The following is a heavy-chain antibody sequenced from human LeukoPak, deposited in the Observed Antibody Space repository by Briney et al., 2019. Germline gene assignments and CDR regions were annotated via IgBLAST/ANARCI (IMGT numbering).Heavy chain of an antibody. V-gene: IGHV3-7*01. CDR2: IKQDGSEK. CDR3: ARGLDCRSTSCYLDN. CDR1: GFTFTKYW. D-gene: IGHD2-2*01. J-gene: IGHJ4*02. Sequence: GGSLRLSCAASGFTFTKYWMTWVRQAPGKGLEWVGNIKQDGSEKFYVDSVKGRFTISRDNAKNSLDLQINSLGAEDTAVYYCARGLDCRSTSCYLDNWGQGTLVTVSS.